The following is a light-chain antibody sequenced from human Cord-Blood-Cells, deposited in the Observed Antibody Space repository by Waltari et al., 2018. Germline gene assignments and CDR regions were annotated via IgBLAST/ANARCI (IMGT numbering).Light chain of an antibody. CDR2: GAS. Sequence: EIVMTQSPATLSVSPGERATLSYRASQSVSSNLAWYQQKPGQAPRLLIYGASTRATGIPARFSGSGSGTEFTITISSLQSEDFAVYYCQQYNNWPYTFGQGTKLEIK. CDR3: QQYNNWPYT. J-gene: IGKJ2*01. CDR1: QSVSSN. V-gene: IGKV3-15*01.